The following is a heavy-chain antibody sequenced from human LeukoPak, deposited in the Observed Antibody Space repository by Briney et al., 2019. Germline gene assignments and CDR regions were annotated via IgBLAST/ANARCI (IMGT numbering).Heavy chain of an antibody. Sequence: KASQTLSLTCTVSGGSISSGGYYWSWIRQHPGKGLEWIGYIYYSGSTYYNPSLKSRVTISVDTSKNQFSLKLSSVTAADTAVYYCARGLEMATILHWFDPWGQGTLVTVSS. CDR1: GGSISSGGYY. CDR2: IYYSGST. D-gene: IGHD5-24*01. V-gene: IGHV4-31*03. J-gene: IGHJ5*02. CDR3: ARGLEMATILHWFDP.